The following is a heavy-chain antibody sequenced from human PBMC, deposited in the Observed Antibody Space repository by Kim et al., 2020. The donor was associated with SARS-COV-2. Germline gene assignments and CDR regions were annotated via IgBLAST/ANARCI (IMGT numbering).Heavy chain of an antibody. D-gene: IGHD5-18*01. Sequence: YADAVKGRFTISGDNAKNSLYLQMNSLRAEDTAVYYCARDLAGMGYGMDVWGQGTTVTVSS. V-gene: IGHV3-21*01. J-gene: IGHJ6*02. CDR3: ARDLAGMGYGMDV.